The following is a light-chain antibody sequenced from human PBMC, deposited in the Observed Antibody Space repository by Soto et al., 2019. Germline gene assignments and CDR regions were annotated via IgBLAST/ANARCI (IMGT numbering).Light chain of an antibody. CDR1: SSDVGGYNY. V-gene: IGLV2-11*01. J-gene: IGLJ2*01. Sequence: QSVLTQPRSVSGSPGRSVTISCTGTSSDVGGYNYVSWYQRHPGKAPKLIISGVTKRPSGVPDRFSGSKSGNTASLTISGLQAEDEADYDCCSYAGSDILIFGGGTKLTVL. CDR2: GVT. CDR3: CSYAGSDILI.